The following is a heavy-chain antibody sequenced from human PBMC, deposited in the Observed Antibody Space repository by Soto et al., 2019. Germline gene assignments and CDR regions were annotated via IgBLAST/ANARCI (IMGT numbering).Heavy chain of an antibody. J-gene: IGHJ4*02. CDR2: VSHDGRNT. D-gene: IGHD6-19*01. V-gene: IGHV3-30*18. CDR1: GFTFSDYA. Sequence: VQLVESGGGVVQPGRSLRLSCAASGFTFSDYAMHWVRQAPGKGLEWVAVVSHDGRNTHYADSVKGRFTISRDSSKNTVSQEMTSLRAEETAVYYCAKGGRQWLVTSDFNYWGQGALVTVSS. CDR3: AKGGRQWLVTSDFNY.